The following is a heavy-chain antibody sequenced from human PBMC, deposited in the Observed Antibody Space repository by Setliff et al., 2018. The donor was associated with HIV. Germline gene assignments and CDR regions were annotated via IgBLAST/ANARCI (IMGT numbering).Heavy chain of an antibody. Sequence: SETLSLTCTVSGDYISSDDYYWGWIRQPPGKGLEWTGSIYYSGSTYYNPSLKSRVTISVDTSKNQFSLKLSSVTAADTAVYYCARHKGFGEFYFDYWGQGTLVTVSS. D-gene: IGHD3-10*01. CDR1: GDYISSDDYY. CDR3: ARHKGFGEFYFDY. V-gene: IGHV4-39*01. J-gene: IGHJ4*02. CDR2: IYYSGST.